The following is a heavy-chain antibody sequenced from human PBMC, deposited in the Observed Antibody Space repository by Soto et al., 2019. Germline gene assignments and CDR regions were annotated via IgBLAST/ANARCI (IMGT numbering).Heavy chain of an antibody. D-gene: IGHD3-22*01. CDR2: IYYSGST. V-gene: IGHV4-39*01. J-gene: IGHJ4*02. CDR3: VSYYYDSSGYYFSAFGFDY. CDR1: GGTISSSSYY. Sequence: SETLSLTCTVSGGTISSSSYYWGWIRQPQGKGLEWIGSIYYSGSTYYNPSLKSRVTISVDTSKNQFSLKLSSVTAADTAVYYCVSYYYDSSGYYFSAFGFDYWGQGTLVTVSS.